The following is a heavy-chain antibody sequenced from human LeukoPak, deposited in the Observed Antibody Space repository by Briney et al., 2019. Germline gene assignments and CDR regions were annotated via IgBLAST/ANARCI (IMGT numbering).Heavy chain of an antibody. J-gene: IGHJ4*02. D-gene: IGHD5-18*01. V-gene: IGHV3-23*01. CDR1: GFTFSRYR. Sequence: GGSLRLSCAASGFTFSRYRMSWVRQAPGKGLEWVSAISGSGGSTYYADSVKGRFTISRDNSKNTLYLQMNSLRAEDTAVYYCARHLSGVTGYTYGRGIDYWGQGTLVTVSS. CDR2: ISGSGGST. CDR3: ARHLSGVTGYTYGRGIDY.